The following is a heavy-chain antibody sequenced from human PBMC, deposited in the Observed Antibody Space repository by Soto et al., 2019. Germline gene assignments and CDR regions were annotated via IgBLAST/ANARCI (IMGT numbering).Heavy chain of an antibody. V-gene: IGHV1-2*04. CDR3: ARGDSTDCSNGVCTFFYNHDMDV. J-gene: IGHJ6*02. CDR1: GYSFTDYH. Sequence: ASVKVSCKXSGYSFTDYHIHWVRQAPGQGLEWLGRINPKSGGTSTAQKFQGWVTMTTDTSISTASMELTRLTSDDTAIYYCARGDSTDCSNGVCTFFYNHDMDVWGQGTTVTVSS. CDR2: INPKSGGT. D-gene: IGHD2-8*01.